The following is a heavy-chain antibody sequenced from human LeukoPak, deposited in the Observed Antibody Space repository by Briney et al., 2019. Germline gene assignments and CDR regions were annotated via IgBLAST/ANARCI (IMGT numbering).Heavy chain of an antibody. J-gene: IGHJ4*02. CDR3: ARGVLRYFHY. CDR2: INHSGST. Sequence: SETLSLTCTVSGGSISSYYWSWIRQPPGKGLEWIGEINHSGSTNYNPSLKSRVTISVDTSKNQFSLKLSSVTAADTAVYYCARGVLRYFHYWGQGTLVTVSS. CDR1: GGSISSYY. V-gene: IGHV4-34*01. D-gene: IGHD3-9*01.